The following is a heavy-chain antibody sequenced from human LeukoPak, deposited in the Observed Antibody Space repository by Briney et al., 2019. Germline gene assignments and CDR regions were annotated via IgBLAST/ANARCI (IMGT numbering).Heavy chain of an antibody. V-gene: IGHV4-39*07. D-gene: IGHD6-13*01. J-gene: IGHJ6*03. CDR2: IYYSGST. CDR3: ARVRRGESSSWTHYYYMDV. CDR1: AGSISSSTYY. Sequence: SETLSLTCTVSAGSISSSTYYWGWIRQPPGKGLEWIGFIYYSGSTYYNPSLKSPVTISVDTSKNQFSLKLSSVTAADTAVYYCARVRRGESSSWTHYYYMDVWGKGTTVTVSS.